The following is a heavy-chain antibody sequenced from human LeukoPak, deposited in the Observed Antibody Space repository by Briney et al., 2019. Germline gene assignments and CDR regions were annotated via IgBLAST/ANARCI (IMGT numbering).Heavy chain of an antibody. CDR2: IKSDGSIT. D-gene: IGHD6-13*01. CDR1: GFTFSSYW. Sequence: GGSLRLSCAASGFTFSSYWMHWVRHAPGKGLVWVSRIKSDGSITTYTDSVKGRFTISRDNAKNTVSLQMNSLRAEDTAVYFCASEYRSSWSYYFDYWGQGALVTGSS. V-gene: IGHV3-74*01. CDR3: ASEYRSSWSYYFDY. J-gene: IGHJ4*02.